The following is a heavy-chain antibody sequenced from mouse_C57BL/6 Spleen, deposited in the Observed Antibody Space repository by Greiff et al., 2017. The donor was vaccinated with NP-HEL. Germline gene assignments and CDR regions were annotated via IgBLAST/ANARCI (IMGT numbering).Heavy chain of an antibody. Sequence: EVKLMESGEGLVKPGGSLKLSCAASGFTFSSYAMSWVRQTPEKRLEWVAYISSGGDYIYYAATVKGRFTISRDNARNTLYLQMSSLKSEDTAIYYCTRGGYPYAMDYWGQGTSVTVSS. CDR1: GFTFSSYA. V-gene: IGHV5-9-1*02. D-gene: IGHD2-2*01. J-gene: IGHJ4*01. CDR2: ISSGGDYI. CDR3: TRGGYPYAMDY.